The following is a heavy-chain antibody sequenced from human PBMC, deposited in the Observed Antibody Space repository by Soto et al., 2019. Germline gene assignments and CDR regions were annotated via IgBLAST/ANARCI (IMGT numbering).Heavy chain of an antibody. CDR2: INSDGSTT. CDR3: TRVSFLGHCSIRNCWGAFDV. Sequence: EVQLVESGGGLVQPGGSLRLSCADSVFTFSSYWMHWVRQAPGKGLVWVSRINSDGSTTIYADSVKGRFSISRDDAKNTLYLQMSGLRAEDTAVYYCTRVSFLGHCSIRNCWGAFDVWGQGTMVTVSS. V-gene: IGHV3-74*01. CDR1: VFTFSSYW. D-gene: IGHD2-2*01. J-gene: IGHJ3*01.